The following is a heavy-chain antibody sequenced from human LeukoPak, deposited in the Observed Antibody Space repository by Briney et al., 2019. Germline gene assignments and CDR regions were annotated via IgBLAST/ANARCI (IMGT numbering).Heavy chain of an antibody. CDR3: ARDGGSSYEIDY. J-gene: IGHJ4*02. Sequence: GGSLRLSCAASGFTFSSYSFNGVRQAPGKGLEWVSYISKNLATVYYADSVKDRFTISRDNAKNSLYLQMNSLRPEDTAVYYCARDGGSSYEIDYWGQGTVVTVSS. CDR2: ISKNLATV. D-gene: IGHD5-18*01. CDR1: GFTFSSYS. V-gene: IGHV3-48*01.